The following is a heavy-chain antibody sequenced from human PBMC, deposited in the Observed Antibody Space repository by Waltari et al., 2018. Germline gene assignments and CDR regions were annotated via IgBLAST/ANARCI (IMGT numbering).Heavy chain of an antibody. Sequence: EVQLVQSGAEVKKPGESLKISCKGSGYSFTSYWIGWVRQMPGKGLEWMGIIYPGDSDTRYSPSFQGQVTISADKSISTAYLQWSSLKASDTAMYYCASGGAVAGTLDSSAPFDYWGQGTLVTVSS. CDR3: ASGGAVAGTLDSSAPFDY. V-gene: IGHV5-51*01. CDR1: GYSFTSYW. CDR2: IYPGDSDT. D-gene: IGHD6-19*01. J-gene: IGHJ4*02.